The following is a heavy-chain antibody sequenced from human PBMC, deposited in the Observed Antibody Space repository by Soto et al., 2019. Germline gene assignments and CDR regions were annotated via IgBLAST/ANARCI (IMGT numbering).Heavy chain of an antibody. V-gene: IGHV1-18*01. CDR2: ISAYNGNT. D-gene: IGHD3-9*01. J-gene: IGHJ5*02. CDR3: ARDILPLRYFDWTNWFDP. CDR1: GDTFTSYG. Sequence: ASVKVSCKASGDTFTSYGISWVRQAPGQGLEWMGWISAYNGNTNYAQKLQGRVTMTTDTSTSTAYMELRSLRSDDTAVYYCARDILPLRYFDWTNWFDPWGQGTLVTVSS.